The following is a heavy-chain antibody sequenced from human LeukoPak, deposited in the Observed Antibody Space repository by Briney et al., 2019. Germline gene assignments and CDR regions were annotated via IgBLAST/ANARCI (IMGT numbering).Heavy chain of an antibody. CDR1: GYTFTSYG. J-gene: IGHJ4*02. Sequence: ASLNVSCKASGYTFTSYGITWVRQAPGQGLEWMGWVSANNGNTNYAQKLQGRVTMSTDTSTSTAYMELRSLRSDDTAVYYCARDLPTYDYVWGSYRHLDYWGQGTLVTVSS. CDR2: VSANNGNT. V-gene: IGHV1-18*01. D-gene: IGHD3-16*02. CDR3: ARDLPTYDYVWGSYRHLDY.